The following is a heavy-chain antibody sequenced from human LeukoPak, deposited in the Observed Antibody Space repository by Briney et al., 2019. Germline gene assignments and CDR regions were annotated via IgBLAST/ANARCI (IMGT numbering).Heavy chain of an antibody. J-gene: IGHJ6*03. CDR2: INHSGST. Sequence: SETLSLTCTVSGGSISGYYWSWIRQPPGKGLEWIGEINHSGSTNYDPSLKSRVTISVDTSKNQFSLKLSSVTAADTAVYYCARGRKPYYYYYYMDVWGKGTTVTVSS. CDR3: ARGRKPYYYYYYMDV. V-gene: IGHV4-34*01. CDR1: GGSISGYY. D-gene: IGHD1-14*01.